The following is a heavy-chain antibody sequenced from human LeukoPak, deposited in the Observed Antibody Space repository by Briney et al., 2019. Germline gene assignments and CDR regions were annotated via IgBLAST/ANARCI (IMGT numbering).Heavy chain of an antibody. CDR3: ARDAGWNRFDY. V-gene: IGHV3-48*03. D-gene: IGHD1-1*01. CDR1: GFTFSSYE. CDR2: ISSSGSTI. Sequence: GGSLRLSCAASGFTFSSYEMNWVRQAPGKGLEWVSYISSSGSTIYYADSVKGRFTISRDNAKNSLYLQMNSLRAEDTAVYYCARDAGWNRFDYWGQGTLVTVSS. J-gene: IGHJ4*02.